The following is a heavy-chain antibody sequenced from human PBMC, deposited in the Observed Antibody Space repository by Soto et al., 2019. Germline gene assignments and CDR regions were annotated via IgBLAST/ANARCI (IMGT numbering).Heavy chain of an antibody. CDR2: ISAYNGNT. J-gene: IGHJ6*02. CDR3: ARGHYDSSGYFPRYYYGMDV. CDR1: GYTFTSYG. D-gene: IGHD3-22*01. Sequence: QVQLVQSGAEVKKPGASVKVSCKACGYTFTSYGISWVRQAPGQGLEWMGWISAYNGNTNYAQKLQGRVTMTTDTSTSTAYMELRSLRSDDTAVYYCARGHYDSSGYFPRYYYGMDVWGQGTTVTVSS. V-gene: IGHV1-18*01.